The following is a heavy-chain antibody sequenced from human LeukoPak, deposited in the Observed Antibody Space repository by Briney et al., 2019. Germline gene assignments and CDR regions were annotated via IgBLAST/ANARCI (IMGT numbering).Heavy chain of an antibody. J-gene: IGHJ5*02. CDR2: IYHSGST. D-gene: IGHD3-10*01. V-gene: IGHV4-4*02. Sequence: SETLSLTCAVSGGSISSSNWWSRVRQPPGQGLEWIGEIYHSGSTNYNPSLKSRVTISVDKSKNQFSLKLSSVTAADTAVYYCARSPEVLLWFGESTGNWFDPWGQGTLVTVSS. CDR3: ARSPEVLLWFGESTGNWFDP. CDR1: GGSISSSNW.